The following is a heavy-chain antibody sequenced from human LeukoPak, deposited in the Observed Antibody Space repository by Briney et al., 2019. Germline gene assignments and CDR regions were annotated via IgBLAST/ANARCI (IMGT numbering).Heavy chain of an antibody. J-gene: IGHJ4*02. Sequence: GGSLRLSCAASGFTFDDYAMHWVRQAPGKGLEWVSGISWASGSIGYADSVKGRFTISRDNAKNSLYLQMNSLRAEDTAVYYCASAYDYWGQGTLVTVSS. CDR2: ISWASGSI. V-gene: IGHV3-9*01. CDR1: GFTFDDYA. D-gene: IGHD3-16*01. CDR3: ASAYDY.